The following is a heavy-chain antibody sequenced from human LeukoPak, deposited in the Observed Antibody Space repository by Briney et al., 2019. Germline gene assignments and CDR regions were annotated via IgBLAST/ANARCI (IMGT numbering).Heavy chain of an antibody. J-gene: IGHJ4*02. D-gene: IGHD2/OR15-2a*01. CDR1: GFTFSRHA. V-gene: IGHV3-30*04. CDR3: ARDRDYFHDY. Sequence: GGSLRLSCAAPGFTFSRHAIHWVRQAPGKGLESSAVISYDGSSKYYADSVKGRFTISRDKSKNTLYLQMNSLRAEDTAVYYCARDRDYFHDYWGQGTLVTVSS. CDR2: ISYDGSSK.